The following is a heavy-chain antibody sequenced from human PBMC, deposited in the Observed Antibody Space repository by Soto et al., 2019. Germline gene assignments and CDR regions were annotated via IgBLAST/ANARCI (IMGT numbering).Heavy chain of an antibody. J-gene: IGHJ6*03. V-gene: IGHV4-34*01. D-gene: IGHD6-13*01. CDR3: AREGYSSSWSYYYYYMDV. CDR1: GGSFSGYY. Sequence: PSETLSLTCAVYGGSFSGYYWSWIRQPPGKGLEWIGEINHSGSTNYNPSLKSRVTISVDTSKNQFSLKLRSVTAADTAVYYCAREGYSSSWSYYYYYMDVWGKGTTVTVS. CDR2: INHSGST.